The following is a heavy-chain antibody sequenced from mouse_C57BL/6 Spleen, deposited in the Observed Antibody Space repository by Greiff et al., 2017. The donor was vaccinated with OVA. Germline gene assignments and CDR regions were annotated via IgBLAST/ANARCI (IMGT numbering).Heavy chain of an antibody. D-gene: IGHD3-3*01. Sequence: QVHVKQSGAELARPGASVKMSCKASGYTFTSYAMHWVKQRPGQGLEWIGYINPSSGYTKYNQKFKDKATLTADKSSSTAYMQLSSLTSEDSAVYYCTRGGTRDSMDYWGQGTSVTVSS. V-gene: IGHV1-4*01. CDR3: TRGGTRDSMDY. J-gene: IGHJ4*01. CDR2: INPSSGYT. CDR1: GYTFTSYA.